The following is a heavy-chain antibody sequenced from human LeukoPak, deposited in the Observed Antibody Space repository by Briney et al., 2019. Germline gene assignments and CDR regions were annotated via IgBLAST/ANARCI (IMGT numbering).Heavy chain of an antibody. J-gene: IGHJ2*01. D-gene: IGHD2-15*01. CDR3: ARDAFGLLLNYWYFDL. V-gene: IGHV4-4*07. CDR2: IYSSGST. Sequence: PSETLSLTSTGSSCSISNYYWSWIRQPAGKGLEWSGRIYSSGSTNYNPSLKSRVTMPVDTSKNQFSLKLSSVTAADTAVYYCARDAFGLLLNYWYFDLWGRGTLVTVS. CDR1: SCSISNYY.